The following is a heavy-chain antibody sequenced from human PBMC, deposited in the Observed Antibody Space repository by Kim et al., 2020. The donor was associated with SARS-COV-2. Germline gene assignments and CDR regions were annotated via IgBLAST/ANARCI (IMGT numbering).Heavy chain of an antibody. V-gene: IGHV1-8*01. D-gene: IGHD3-10*01. CDR3: ARVFGFYYHYMDV. Sequence: GYAQKFQGRVSMAWKTSSSTAYMELSGLRSEDTAVYYCARVFGFYYHYMDVWGKGTTVTVSS. J-gene: IGHJ6*03.